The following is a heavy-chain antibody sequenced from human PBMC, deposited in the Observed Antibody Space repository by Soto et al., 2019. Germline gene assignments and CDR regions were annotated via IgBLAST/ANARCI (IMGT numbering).Heavy chain of an antibody. D-gene: IGHD6-13*01. V-gene: IGHV5-10-1*01. J-gene: IGHJ5*02. CDR1: GYSFTSYW. CDR2: IDPSDSYT. Sequence: EVQLVQSGAEVKKPGESLRISCKGSGYSFTSYWISWVRQMPGKGLEWMGRIDPSDSYTNYSPSFQGHVTISADKSISTAYLQWSSLKASDTAMYYCARHDSSSWHPPRGFAPWGQGTLVTVSS. CDR3: ARHDSSSWHPPRGFAP.